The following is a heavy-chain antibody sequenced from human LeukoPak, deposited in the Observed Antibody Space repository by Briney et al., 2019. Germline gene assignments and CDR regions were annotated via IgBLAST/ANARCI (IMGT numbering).Heavy chain of an antibody. J-gene: IGHJ4*02. CDR1: GYTFTSYG. V-gene: IGHV1-18*01. Sequence: GASVKVSCKASGYTFTSYGISWVRQAPGQGLEWMGWISAYNGNTNYAQKLQGRVTMTTDTSTSTAYMELRSLRSDDTAVYYCARDIPPDYGDYDDFDYWGQGTLVTVSS. D-gene: IGHD4-17*01. CDR2: ISAYNGNT. CDR3: ARDIPPDYGDYDDFDY.